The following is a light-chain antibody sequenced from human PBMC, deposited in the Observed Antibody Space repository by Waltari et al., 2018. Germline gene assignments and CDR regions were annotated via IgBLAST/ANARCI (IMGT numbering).Light chain of an antibody. CDR3: SSYTGRGTVI. Sequence: QSALTQPASVSGSPGQSITISCTGTSRDVGYFNHVSWFQHHPDGAPKLLIYDVTDRPSGVSSRFSGSRSVNTASLTISGLQAEDEADYYCSSYTGRGTVIFGGGTKLTVL. J-gene: IGLJ2*01. CDR2: DVT. V-gene: IGLV2-14*01. CDR1: SRDVGYFNH.